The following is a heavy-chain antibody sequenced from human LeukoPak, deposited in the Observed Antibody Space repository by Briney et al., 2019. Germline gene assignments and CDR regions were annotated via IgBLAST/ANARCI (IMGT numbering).Heavy chain of an antibody. Sequence: GGSLRLSCAASGFTFSSYSMNWVRQAPGKGLEWVSYISSSSSTIYYADSVKGRFTISRDNAKNSLYLQMNSLRAEDTAVYYCARVEGYSSSWYDYWGQGTLVTVSS. J-gene: IGHJ4*02. V-gene: IGHV3-48*01. CDR3: ARVEGYSSSWYDY. D-gene: IGHD6-13*01. CDR1: GFTFSSYS. CDR2: ISSSSSTI.